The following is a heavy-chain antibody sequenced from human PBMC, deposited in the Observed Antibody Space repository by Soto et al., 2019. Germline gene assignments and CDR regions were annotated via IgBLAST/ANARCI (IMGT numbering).Heavy chain of an antibody. CDR1: GFTFSSYW. Sequence: EVQLVESGGGLVQPGGSLRLSCAASGFTFSSYWIHWVRQAPGKGLVWVSRINRDGSSTNYADFVKGRFTISRDNAKNALDLQMNSLRAEDTAVYYCSRGMFGGGAAALDYWGQGTLVTVSS. D-gene: IGHD6-13*01. CDR3: SRGMFGGGAAALDY. V-gene: IGHV3-74*01. J-gene: IGHJ4*02. CDR2: INRDGSST.